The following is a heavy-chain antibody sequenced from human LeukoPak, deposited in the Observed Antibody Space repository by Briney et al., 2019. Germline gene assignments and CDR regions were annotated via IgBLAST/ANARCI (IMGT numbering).Heavy chain of an antibody. CDR1: GFTFSRYW. CDR3: ARDHAMAVAGLTDY. J-gene: IGHJ4*02. Sequence: PGGSLRLSCAASGFTFSRYWMTWVRQAPGKGLEWLANIKEDGSDKYYVDSVEGRFTISRDNAKNSLYLQMNSLRAEDTAVYYCARDHAMAVAGLTDYWGQGTLVTVSS. CDR2: IKEDGSDK. D-gene: IGHD6-19*01. V-gene: IGHV3-7*01.